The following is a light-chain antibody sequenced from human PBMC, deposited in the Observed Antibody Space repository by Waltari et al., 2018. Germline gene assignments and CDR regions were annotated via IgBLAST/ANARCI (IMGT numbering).Light chain of an antibody. Sequence: EIVLTQSPGTLSLSPGERATICCRASQSVSSSYLAWYQQTPGQAPRLLIYGASSRATGIPDRFSGSGSGTDFTLTISRLEPEDFAVYYCQQYGSSLSITFGQGTRLEIK. J-gene: IGKJ5*01. CDR2: GAS. CDR3: QQYGSSLSIT. CDR1: QSVSSSY. V-gene: IGKV3-20*01.